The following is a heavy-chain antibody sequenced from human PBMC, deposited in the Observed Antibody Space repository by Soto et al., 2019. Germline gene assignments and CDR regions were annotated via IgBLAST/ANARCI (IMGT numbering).Heavy chain of an antibody. J-gene: IGHJ6*02. V-gene: IGHV4-59*02. CDR3: ARGGGAIPSYYYGMDV. CDR2: IYYTGAT. CDR1: GGSVSGYY. D-gene: IGHD3-10*01. Sequence: QVQLQESGPGLMKPSETLSLTCTVSGGSVSGYYWTWIRQPPGKGLEWIGYIYYTGATNYNPSLMSRVIISVDPSKNQFSLKLSSVTAADTAVYYCARGGGAIPSYYYGMDVWGQGTTVTVAS.